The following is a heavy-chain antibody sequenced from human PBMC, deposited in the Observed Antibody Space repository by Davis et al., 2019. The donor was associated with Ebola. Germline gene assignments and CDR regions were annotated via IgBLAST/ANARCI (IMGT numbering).Heavy chain of an antibody. CDR2: IYHSGST. Sequence: PSETLSLTCAVSGGSISSGGYSWSWIRQPPGKGLEWIGYIYHSGSTYYNPSLKSRVTISVDTSKNQFSLKLNSVTAADTAVYYCARVGCSGSICYSRAAFDLWGRGTLVTVSS. J-gene: IGHJ2*01. CDR1: GGSISSGGYS. D-gene: IGHD2-15*01. V-gene: IGHV4-30-2*01. CDR3: ARVGCSGSICYSRAAFDL.